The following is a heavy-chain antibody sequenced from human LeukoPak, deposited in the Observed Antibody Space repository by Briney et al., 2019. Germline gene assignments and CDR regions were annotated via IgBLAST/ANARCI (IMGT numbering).Heavy chain of an antibody. D-gene: IGHD1-1*01. J-gene: IGHJ3*02. Sequence: QPGGSLRLSCAASGFTFSDYGMHWVRQAPGKGLEWVAFMRYDGSSKYYADSVKGRFTISRDNSKNTLSLQMNSLRAEDTAVYYCAKTANWNGDAFDIWGRGTMVTVSS. CDR1: GFTFSDYG. CDR3: AKTANWNGDAFDI. CDR2: MRYDGSSK. V-gene: IGHV3-30*02.